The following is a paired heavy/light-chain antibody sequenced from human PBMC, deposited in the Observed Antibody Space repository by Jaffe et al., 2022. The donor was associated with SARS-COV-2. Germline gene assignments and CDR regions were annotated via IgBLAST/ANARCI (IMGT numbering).Heavy chain of an antibody. CDR1: GGSISSGSYY. CDR2: IYTSGST. CDR3: ARETAPAAPKGYYYYYYGMDV. D-gene: IGHD2-2*01. Sequence: QVQLQESGPGLVKPSQTLSLTCTVSGGSISSGSYYWSWIRQPAGKGLEWIGRIYTSGSTNYNPSLKSRVTISVDTSKNQFSLKLSSVTAADTAVYYCARETAPAAPKGYYYYYYGMDVWGQGTTVTVSS. V-gene: IGHV4-61*02. J-gene: IGHJ6*02.
Light chain of an antibody. V-gene: IGLV2-14*01. CDR1: SSDVGGYNY. J-gene: IGLJ3*02. CDR3: SSYTSSSTLVV. Sequence: QSALTQPASVSGSPGQSITISCTGTSSDVGGYNYVSWYQQHPGKAPKLMIYEVSNRPSGVPDRFSGSKSGNTASLTISGLQAEDEADYYCSSYTSSSTLVVFGGGTKLTVL. CDR2: EVS.